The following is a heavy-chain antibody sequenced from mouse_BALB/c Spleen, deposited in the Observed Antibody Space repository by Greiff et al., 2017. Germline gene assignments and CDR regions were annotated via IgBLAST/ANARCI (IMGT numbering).Heavy chain of an antibody. J-gene: IGHJ2*01. CDR2: ISSGGSYT. CDR1: GFTFSSYG. V-gene: IGHV5-6*01. Sequence: EVQRVESGGDLVKPGGSLKLSCAASGFTFSSYGMSWVRQTPDKRLEWVATISSGGSYTYYPDSVKGRFTISRDNAKNTLYLQMSSLKSEDTAMYYCARDTAKGYFDYWGQGTTLTVSS. CDR3: ARDTAKGYFDY. D-gene: IGHD1-2*01.